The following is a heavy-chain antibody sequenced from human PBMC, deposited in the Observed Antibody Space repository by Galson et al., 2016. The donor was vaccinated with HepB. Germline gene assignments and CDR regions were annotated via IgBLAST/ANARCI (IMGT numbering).Heavy chain of an antibody. D-gene: IGHD4-17*01. CDR3: ARMVYGDAYYFDY. Sequence: ETLSLTCTVSGDSISDYYWSWIRQPPGKGLEWIGYIYYTGSTNYNPSLKSRVTISVDTSKNQFSLKLSSVTAADTAVYYCARMVYGDAYYFDYWGQGTLATVSS. CDR2: IYYTGST. V-gene: IGHV4-59*12. J-gene: IGHJ4*02. CDR1: GDSISDYY.